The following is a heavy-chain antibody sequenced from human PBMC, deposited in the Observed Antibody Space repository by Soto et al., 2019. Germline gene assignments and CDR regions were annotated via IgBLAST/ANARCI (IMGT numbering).Heavy chain of an antibody. CDR1: GGTFSSYA. V-gene: IGHV1-69*13. Sequence: SVKVSCKASGGTFSSYAISWVRQAPGQGLEWMGGIIPIFGTANYAQKFQGRVTITADESTSTAYMELSSLRSEDTAVYYCARGRGRAYSSSWFFDYWGQGTLVTVSS. J-gene: IGHJ4*02. CDR3: ARGRGRAYSSSWFFDY. D-gene: IGHD6-13*01. CDR2: IIPIFGTA.